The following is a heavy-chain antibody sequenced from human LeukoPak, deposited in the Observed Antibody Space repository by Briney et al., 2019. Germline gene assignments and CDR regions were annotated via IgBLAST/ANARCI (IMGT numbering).Heavy chain of an antibody. CDR2: ISGSGGYT. J-gene: IGHJ4*02. V-gene: IGHV3-21*01. CDR3: ARDLSSAVTGDY. Sequence: GGSLRLSCAASGFIFSSHAMNWVRQAPGKGLEWVSAISGSGGYTYYADSVKGRFTTSRDNAKNSLYLQTNSLRAEDTAVYYCARDLSSAVTGDYWGQGTLVTVSS. CDR1: GFIFSSHA. D-gene: IGHD4-17*01.